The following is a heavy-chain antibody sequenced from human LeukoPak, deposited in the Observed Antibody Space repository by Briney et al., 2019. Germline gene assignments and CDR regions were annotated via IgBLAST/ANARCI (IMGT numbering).Heavy chain of an antibody. D-gene: IGHD4-17*01. Sequence: GGCLRLSRAASVFXFGSYSINWVRQAPGKGLEWVSSISGSSGYIYYADSMKGRFTISRDNPKNSLYLQMNSLRAEDTAVYYCAIDTTLTSPFDYWGQGTLVTVSS. J-gene: IGHJ4*02. CDR1: VFXFGSYS. CDR3: AIDTTLTSPFDY. V-gene: IGHV3-21*01. CDR2: ISGSSGYI.